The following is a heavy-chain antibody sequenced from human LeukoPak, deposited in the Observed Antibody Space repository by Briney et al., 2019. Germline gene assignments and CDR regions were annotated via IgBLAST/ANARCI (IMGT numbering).Heavy chain of an antibody. CDR2: IYYSGST. V-gene: IGHV4-59*12. CDR1: GGSISYNY. J-gene: IGHJ4*02. CDR3: AGGKYSSSFIDFDY. Sequence: SETLSLTYTVSGGSISYNYWSWIRQPPGKGLEWIGYIYYSGSTNYNPSFKSRVTMSVDTSKNQFSLKLSSVTAADTAVYYCAGGKYSSSFIDFDYWGQGTLVTVSS. D-gene: IGHD6-13*01.